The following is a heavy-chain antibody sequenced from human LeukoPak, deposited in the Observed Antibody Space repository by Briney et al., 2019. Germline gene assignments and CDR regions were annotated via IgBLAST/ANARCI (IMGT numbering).Heavy chain of an antibody. J-gene: IGHJ4*02. CDR1: GYTFTSYY. V-gene: IGHV1-46*01. CDR3: ARDRKNYLGAGYFDY. Sequence: ASVKVSCKASGYTFTSYYMHWVRQAPGQGLEWMGIINPSGGSTSYAQKFQGRVTMTRDTSTSTVYMELSRLRFEDTAIYYCARDRKNYLGAGYFDYWGQGTLVTVSS. CDR2: INPSGGST. D-gene: IGHD1-7*01.